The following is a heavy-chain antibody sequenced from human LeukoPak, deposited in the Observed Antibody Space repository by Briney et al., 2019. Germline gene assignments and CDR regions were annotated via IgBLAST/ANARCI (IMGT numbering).Heavy chain of an antibody. D-gene: IGHD6-19*01. CDR2: ISYDGSNK. V-gene: IGHV3-30*03. J-gene: IGHJ4*02. Sequence: PGRSLRLSCAASGFTFSSYGMHWVRQAPGKGLEWVAVISYDGSNKYYADSVKGRFTISRDNSKNTLYLQMNSLRAEDTAVYYCARDGKQRIQQWLAGASDYWGQGTLVTVSS. CDR1: GFTFSSYG. CDR3: ARDGKQRIQQWLAGASDY.